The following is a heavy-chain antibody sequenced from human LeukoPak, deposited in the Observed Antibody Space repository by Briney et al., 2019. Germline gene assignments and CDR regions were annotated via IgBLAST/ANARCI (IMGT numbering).Heavy chain of an antibody. V-gene: IGHV3-11*04. J-gene: IGHJ4*02. CDR1: GSTFTDHY. CDR3: ASGPSIGRFDY. Sequence: GGSLRLSCVASGSTFTDHYKSWVRQAPGKGLEWVSYISSGGDIIYYADSVKGRFTISRDNAKNSLYLQMNSLRAEDTAVYYCASGPSIGRFDYWGQGTLVTVSS. CDR2: ISSGGDII. D-gene: IGHD6-6*01.